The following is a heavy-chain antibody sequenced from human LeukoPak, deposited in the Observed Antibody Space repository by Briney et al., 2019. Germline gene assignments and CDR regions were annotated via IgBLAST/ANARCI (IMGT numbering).Heavy chain of an antibody. J-gene: IGHJ6*03. CDR3: ARVGPDYYGSGSYGGMGYYYYYYMDV. V-gene: IGHV1-18*01. CDR1: DYTFNNYG. CDR2: INIHTGDT. D-gene: IGHD3-10*01. Sequence: GASVKVSCKASDYTFNNYGITWVRQAPGQGLEWMGWINIHTGDTRYPQKLQGRVTLTTDTSTTTAYMEVRSLRSDDTAVYYCARVGPDYYGSGSYGGMGYYYYYYMDVWGKGTTVTVSS.